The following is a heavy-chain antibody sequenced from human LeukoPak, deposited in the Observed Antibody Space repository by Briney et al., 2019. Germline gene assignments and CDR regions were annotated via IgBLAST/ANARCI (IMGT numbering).Heavy chain of an antibody. Sequence: GGSLRLSCAASGFTFDDYAMHWVRQAPGKGLEWVSGISWNSGSIGYADSVKGRFTISRDNAKNSLYLQMNSLRAEDTAVYYCASPGYDFWSGYYGLDYWGQGTLVTVSS. CDR2: ISWNSGSI. CDR1: GFTFDDYA. CDR3: ASPGYDFWSGYYGLDY. D-gene: IGHD3-3*01. J-gene: IGHJ4*02. V-gene: IGHV3-9*01.